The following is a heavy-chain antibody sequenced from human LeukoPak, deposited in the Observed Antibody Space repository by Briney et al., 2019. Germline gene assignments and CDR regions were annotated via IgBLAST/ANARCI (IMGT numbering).Heavy chain of an antibody. D-gene: IGHD6-6*01. V-gene: IGHV1-24*01. CDR2: FDPEDGET. CDR1: GYTLTELS. Sequence: ASEKVSYKVSGYTLTELSMHWVRQAPGNGQEWRGDFDPEDGETNYAQKFQGRFTMTEDTSTDTAYMELSSLRSEDTAVYYCASLEGYSGMDVWGQGTTVTVSS. CDR3: ASLEGYSGMDV. J-gene: IGHJ6*02.